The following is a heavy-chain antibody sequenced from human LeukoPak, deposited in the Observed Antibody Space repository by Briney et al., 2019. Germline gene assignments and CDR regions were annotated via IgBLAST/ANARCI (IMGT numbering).Heavy chain of an antibody. CDR1: GGSFSGYY. CDR3: ATPWVATRGFDY. V-gene: IGHV4-34*01. Sequence: SETLSLTCAVYGGSFSGYYWSWIRQPPGKGLEWIGEINHSGSTNYNPSLKSRVTISVDTSKNQFSLKLSSVTAADTAVYYCATPWVATRGFDYWGQGTLVTVSS. J-gene: IGHJ4*02. D-gene: IGHD5-12*01. CDR2: INHSGST.